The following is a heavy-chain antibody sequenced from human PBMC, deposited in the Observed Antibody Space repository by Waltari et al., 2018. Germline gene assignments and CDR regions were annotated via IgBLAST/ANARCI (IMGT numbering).Heavy chain of an antibody. J-gene: IGHJ4*02. CDR2: ISSSGSTI. CDR1: GFTFSSYE. Sequence: EVQLVESGGGLVQPGGSLRLSCAASGFTFSSYEMNWVRQAPGKGMEWGSDISSSGSTIYYADSVKGRFTISRDNAKNSLYLQMNSLRAEDTAVYYCARESEQQLANWGQGTLVTVSS. D-gene: IGHD6-13*01. CDR3: ARESEQQLAN. V-gene: IGHV3-48*03.